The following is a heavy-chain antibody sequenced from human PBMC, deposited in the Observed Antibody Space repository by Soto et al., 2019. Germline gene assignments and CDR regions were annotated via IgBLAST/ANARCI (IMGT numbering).Heavy chain of an antibody. D-gene: IGHD2-15*01. V-gene: IGHV4-39*01. CDR3: ARRKCRQPLDYCYYMDV. CDR1: GGSISSSSYY. Sequence: SETLSLTCTVSGGSISSSSYYWGWIRQPPGKGLEWIGSIYYSGSTYYNPSLKSQVTISVDTSKNQFSLKLSSVTAADTAVYFCARRKCRQPLDYCYYMDVWGKGTTVTVSS. CDR2: IYYSGST. J-gene: IGHJ6*03.